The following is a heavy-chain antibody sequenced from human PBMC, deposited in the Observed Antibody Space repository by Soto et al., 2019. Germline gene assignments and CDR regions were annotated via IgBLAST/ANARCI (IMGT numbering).Heavy chain of an antibody. J-gene: IGHJ6*02. CDR2: IYYSGST. D-gene: IGHD3-10*01. CDR3: ARITMVRGVPPPNYYYYGMDV. Sequence: SEALTLPCAVSGCSISSYYWSWIRQPPGKGLEWIGYIYYSGSTNYNPSLKSRVTISVDTSKNQFSLKLSSVTAADTAVYYCARITMVRGVPPPNYYYYGMDVWGQGTTVTVSS. CDR1: GCSISSYY. V-gene: IGHV4-59*01.